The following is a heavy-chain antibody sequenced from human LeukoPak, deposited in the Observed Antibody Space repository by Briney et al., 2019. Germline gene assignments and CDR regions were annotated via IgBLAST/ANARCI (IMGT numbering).Heavy chain of an antibody. Sequence: PSETLSLTCTVSGGSISSYYWSWLRQPPGKGLEWIGYIYYSGSTNYNPSLKSRVTISVDTSQNQFSLKLSSVTAVDTAVYYCARGGSNFDYWGQGTLVTVSS. CDR2: IYYSGST. CDR1: GGSISSYY. CDR3: ARGGSNFDY. J-gene: IGHJ4*02. D-gene: IGHD2-15*01. V-gene: IGHV4-59*01.